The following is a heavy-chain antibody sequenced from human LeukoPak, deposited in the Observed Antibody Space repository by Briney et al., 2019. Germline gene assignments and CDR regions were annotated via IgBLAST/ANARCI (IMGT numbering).Heavy chain of an antibody. J-gene: IGHJ4*02. CDR3: ARAGPFYTGNYLGY. V-gene: IGHV1-69*01. CDR2: IIPLFTTA. CDR1: GGTFSSYA. D-gene: IGHD1-26*01. Sequence: GSSVKVSCKASGGTFSSYAINWVRQAPGQGLEWMGGIIPLFTTATYAQKFQGRFTITADASTSTAYMELSSLKSDDTAVYYCARAGPFYTGNYLGYWGQGTLVTVSS.